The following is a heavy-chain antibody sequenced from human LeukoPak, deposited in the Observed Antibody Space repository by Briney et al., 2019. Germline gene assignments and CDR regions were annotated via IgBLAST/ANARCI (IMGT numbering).Heavy chain of an antibody. CDR2: ISSSGSTI. J-gene: IGHJ5*02. CDR3: ARNRYYYGSGNYGVPNWFDP. V-gene: IGHV3-48*03. Sequence: GGSLRLSCAASGFTFSSYEMNWVRQAPGKGLEWVSYISSSGSTIYYADSVKGRFTISRDNAKNSLYLQMNSLRAEDTAMYYCARNRYYYGSGNYGVPNWFDPWGQGTLVTVSS. CDR1: GFTFSSYE. D-gene: IGHD3-10*01.